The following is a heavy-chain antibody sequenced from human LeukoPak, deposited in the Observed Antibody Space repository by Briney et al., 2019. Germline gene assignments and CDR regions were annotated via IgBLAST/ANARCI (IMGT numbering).Heavy chain of an antibody. J-gene: IGHJ5*02. Sequence: PGGSLRLSCAASGFTFSSYEMNWVRQAPGKGLEWVSYISSSGSTIYYADSVKGRFTISRDNAKNSLYLQMNSLRAEDTAVYYCAREALNEYYYDSSGYYDPWGQGTLVTVFS. CDR1: GFTFSSYE. V-gene: IGHV3-48*03. CDR3: AREALNEYYYDSSGYYDP. D-gene: IGHD3-22*01. CDR2: ISSSGSTI.